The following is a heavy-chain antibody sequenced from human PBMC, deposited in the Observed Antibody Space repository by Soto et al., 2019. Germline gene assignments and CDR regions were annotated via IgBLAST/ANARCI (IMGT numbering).Heavy chain of an antibody. CDR1: GYTFTGYY. CDR3: ARGGRIGSGFEEGLDY. V-gene: IGHV1-2*02. D-gene: IGHD5-12*01. J-gene: IGHJ4*02. CDR2: VNPNSGAT. Sequence: QVQLVQSGAEVKKPGASVKVSCKASGYTFTGYYMHWVRQAPGQGLEWMGWVNPNSGATNYAQKFQGRVTMDGGTTITTAYMELSRLRSDDTAVYFCARGGRIGSGFEEGLDYWGQGTLVTVSS.